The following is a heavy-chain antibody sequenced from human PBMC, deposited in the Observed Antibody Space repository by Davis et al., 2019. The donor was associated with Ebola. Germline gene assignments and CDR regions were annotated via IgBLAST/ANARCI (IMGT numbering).Heavy chain of an antibody. CDR2: SKNKANSYTT. CDR1: GLIISDQY. J-gene: IGHJ6*02. CDR3: VRENTAGALGMDV. Sequence: GESLKISCAASGLIISDQYMDWVRQAPGKGLEWVGRSKNKANSYTTEYAASVEGRFTISREESKNSLFLQMNSLRTEDTAVYYCVRENTAGALGMDVWGQGTTVTVSS. D-gene: IGHD6-19*01. V-gene: IGHV3-72*01.